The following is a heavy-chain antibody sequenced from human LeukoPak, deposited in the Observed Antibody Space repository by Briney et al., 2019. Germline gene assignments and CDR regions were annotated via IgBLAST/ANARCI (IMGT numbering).Heavy chain of an antibody. CDR3: AREPSAPYGDYFDY. V-gene: IGHV4-31*03. D-gene: IGHD4-17*01. CDR2: IYDSGNT. Sequence: TSETLSLTCSVSGGSISTGGYYWSWIRQHPGKGLEWIGYIYDSGNTYYNPSLKSRVTISVDTPKNQSSLKLGSVTVADTAVYYCAREPSAPYGDYFDYWGQGTLVTVSS. CDR1: GGSISTGGYY. J-gene: IGHJ4*02.